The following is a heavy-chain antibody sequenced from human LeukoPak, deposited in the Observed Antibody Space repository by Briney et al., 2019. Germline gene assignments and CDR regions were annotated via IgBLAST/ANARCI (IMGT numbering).Heavy chain of an antibody. J-gene: IGHJ4*02. CDR1: GALISSGSYY. V-gene: IGHV4-61*02. D-gene: IGHD1-14*01. CDR3: ARDLQPGLTGYFDY. CDR2: MYTSGST. Sequence: SQTLSLTCTGSGALISSGSYYWSWIRQPAGKGLEWIGRMYTSGSTNYNPSLKSRVTISVDTSKNQFSLKLSSVTAADTAVYYCARDLQPGLTGYFDYWGQGTLVTVSS.